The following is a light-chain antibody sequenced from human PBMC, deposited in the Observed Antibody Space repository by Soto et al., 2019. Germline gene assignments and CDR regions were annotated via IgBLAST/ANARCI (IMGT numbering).Light chain of an antibody. Sequence: QSVLTQPASVSGSPGQSITISCIGTSSDVGSYNLVSWYQPHPGKAPKVLIYEVSERPSGVSNRFSGSKSGNTASLTISGLQAEDEAEYYCCSYAGSRTHVLFGGGTKLTVL. CDR2: EVS. CDR1: SSDVGSYNL. CDR3: CSYAGSRTHVL. J-gene: IGLJ2*01. V-gene: IGLV2-23*02.